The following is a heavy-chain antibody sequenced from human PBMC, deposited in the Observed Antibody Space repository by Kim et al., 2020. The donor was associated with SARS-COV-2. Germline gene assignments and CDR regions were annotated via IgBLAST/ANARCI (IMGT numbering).Heavy chain of an antibody. CDR1: GGSFSGYY. D-gene: IGHD3-10*01. V-gene: IGHV4-34*01. J-gene: IGHJ4*02. CDR3: ARGRYRVSMVRGVINIGLYFDY. Sequence: SETLSLTCAVYGGSFSGYYWSWIRQPPGKGLEWIGEINHSGSTNYNPSLKSRVTISVDTSKNQFSQKLSSVTAADTAVYYCARGRYRVSMVRGVINIGLYFDYWGQGTQVTVSS. CDR2: INHSGST.